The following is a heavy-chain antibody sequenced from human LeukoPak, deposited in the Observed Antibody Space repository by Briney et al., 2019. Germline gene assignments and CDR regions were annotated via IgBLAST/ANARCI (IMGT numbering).Heavy chain of an antibody. D-gene: IGHD2-8*02. J-gene: IGHJ3*02. CDR1: GFTFSSYA. Sequence: GGSLRLSCAASGFTFSSYAVNWVRQAPGKGLEWVSLITATGGSTYYADSVKGRFTISRDNAKNSLYLQMNSLRAEDTAVYYCGRDVSRGAGGAFDIWGQGTMVTVSS. V-gene: IGHV3-23*01. CDR2: ITATGGST. CDR3: GRDVSRGAGGAFDI.